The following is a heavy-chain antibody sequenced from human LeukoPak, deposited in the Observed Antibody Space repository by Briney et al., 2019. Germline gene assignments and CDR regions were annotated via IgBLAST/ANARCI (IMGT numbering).Heavy chain of an antibody. CDR2: IYTSGST. J-gene: IGHJ4*02. D-gene: IGHD2-2*02. CDR1: GGSISSGSYY. V-gene: IGHV4-61*02. CDR3: ASIPSLEYYFDY. Sequence: PSETLSLTCTVSGGSISSGSYYWSSIRQPAGKGLEWIGRIYTSGSTNYNPSLKSRVTISVDTSKNQCSLKLSSVTAADTAVYYCASIPSLEYYFDYWGQGTLVTVSS.